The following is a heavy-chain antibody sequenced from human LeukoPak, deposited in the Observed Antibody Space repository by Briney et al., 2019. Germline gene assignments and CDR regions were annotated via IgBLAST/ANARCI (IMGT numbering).Heavy chain of an antibody. D-gene: IGHD3-22*01. CDR1: GYTFTSYG. V-gene: IGHV1-18*01. J-gene: IGHJ4*02. CDR2: ISAYNGNT. CDR3: ARSTEAPAYDSSGYLDY. Sequence: ASVKVSRKASGYTFTSYGISWVRQAPGQGLEWMGWISAYNGNTNYAQKLQGRVTMTTDTSTSTAYMELRSLRSDDTAVYYCARSTEAPAYDSSGYLDYWGQGTLVTVSS.